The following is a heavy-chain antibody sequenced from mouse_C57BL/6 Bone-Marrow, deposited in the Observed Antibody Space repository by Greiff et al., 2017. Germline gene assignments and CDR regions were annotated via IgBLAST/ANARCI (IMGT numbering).Heavy chain of an antibody. CDR1: GYTFTSYW. V-gene: IGHV1-59*01. Sequence: QVQLKQPGAELVRPGTSVKLSCKASGYTFTSYWMHWVKPRPGQGLEWIGVIDPSDSYTNYNQKFKGKATLTVDTSSSTAYMQLSSLTSEDSAVYYCARFYYGSSMFAYWGQGTLVTVSA. CDR3: ARFYYGSSMFAY. J-gene: IGHJ3*01. CDR2: IDPSDSYT. D-gene: IGHD1-1*01.